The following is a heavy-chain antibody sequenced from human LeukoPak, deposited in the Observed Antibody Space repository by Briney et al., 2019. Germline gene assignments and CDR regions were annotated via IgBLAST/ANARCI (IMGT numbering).Heavy chain of an antibody. CDR1: GFTFSTSA. V-gene: IGHV3-30*04. CDR3: ASEDGHNPNLGFDY. D-gene: IGHD5-24*01. J-gene: IGHJ4*02. CDR2: ISYDGRNK. Sequence: GGSLRLSCAASGFTFSTSAMLWVRQAPGKGLEWVAVISYDGRNKYYADSVKGRFTISRDTSKNTLYLQMNSLRAEDTAVYYCASEDGHNPNLGFDYWGQGTLVTVSS.